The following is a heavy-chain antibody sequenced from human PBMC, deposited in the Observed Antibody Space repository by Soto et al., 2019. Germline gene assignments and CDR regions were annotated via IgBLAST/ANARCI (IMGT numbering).Heavy chain of an antibody. CDR3: ARAPAKDYDFSTGYGARLGFDP. CDR2: MNPNSGNT. D-gene: IGHD3-3*01. CDR1: GYTFTSYD. Sequence: ASVKVSCKASGYTFTSYDINWVRQATGQGLEWMGWMNPNSGNTGYAQKFQGRVTMTRNTSTSTAYMELSSLRSEDTAVYYCARAPAKDYDFSTGYGARLGFDPWGQGTLVTVS. V-gene: IGHV1-8*01. J-gene: IGHJ5*02.